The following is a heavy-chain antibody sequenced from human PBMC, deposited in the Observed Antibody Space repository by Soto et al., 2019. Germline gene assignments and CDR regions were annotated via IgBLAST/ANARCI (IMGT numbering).Heavy chain of an antibody. CDR2: IKSQGGGGTA. D-gene: IGHD6-13*01. V-gene: IGHV3-15*07. J-gene: IGHJ6*02. CDR1: GFPFSPAW. Sequence: EVQLVESGGGLITPGGSLRLSCEASGFPFSPAWMNWVRQAPGKGLEWVGLIKSQGGGGTAHYAAPVKGRFTISRDDSSNTVSLQMTSLKPHETALFYCLWQPDFSSGRAVWGPRTTVTVSS. CDR3: LWQPDFSSGRAV.